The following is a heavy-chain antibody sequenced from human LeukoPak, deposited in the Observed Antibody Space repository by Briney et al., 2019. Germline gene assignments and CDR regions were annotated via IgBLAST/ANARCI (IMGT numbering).Heavy chain of an antibody. V-gene: IGHV3-21*01. CDR2: ISSSATYI. CDR1: ALTFSNYN. D-gene: IGHD3-9*01. CDR3: ATADLTGYYGGDY. J-gene: IGHJ4*02. Sequence: GGSLRLSCAASALTFSNYNMIWVRQAPGKGLEWVSSISSSATYIFYADPVKGRFTISRDDAKHSLFLQMNSLRAEDTAVYYCATADLTGYYGGDYWGQGTLVTVSS.